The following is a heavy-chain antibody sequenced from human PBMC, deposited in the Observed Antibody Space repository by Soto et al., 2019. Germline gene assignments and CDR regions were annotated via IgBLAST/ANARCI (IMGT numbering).Heavy chain of an antibody. J-gene: IGHJ6*02. CDR1: GGSISSSNW. D-gene: IGHD3-3*01. Sequence: SETLSLTCAVSGGSISSSNWWSWVRQPPGKGLEWIGEIYHSGSTNYNPSLKSRVTISVDKSKNQFSLKLSSVTAADTAVYYCARVPFMGVVIIRRGYYYYGMDVWGQGTTVTVSS. CDR2: IYHSGST. V-gene: IGHV4-4*02. CDR3: ARVPFMGVVIIRRGYYYYGMDV.